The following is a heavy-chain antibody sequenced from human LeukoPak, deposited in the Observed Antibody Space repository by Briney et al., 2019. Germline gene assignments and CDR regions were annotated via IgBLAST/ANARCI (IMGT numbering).Heavy chain of an antibody. J-gene: IGHJ4*02. V-gene: IGHV3-30*02. CDR1: GFSFSSYG. CDR3: AKDQERYSGSYYSYYFDY. Sequence: GGTLRLSCEASGFSFSSYGMHWVRQAPGKGLEWVAFIRYGGSNKYYADSVKGRLTISRDNSKNTLYLQMNSLRAEDTAVYYCAKDQERYSGSYYSYYFDYWGQGTLVTVSS. CDR2: IRYGGSNK. D-gene: IGHD1-26*01.